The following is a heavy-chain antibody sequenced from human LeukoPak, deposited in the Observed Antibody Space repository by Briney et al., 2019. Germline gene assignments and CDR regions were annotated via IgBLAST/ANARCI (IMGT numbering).Heavy chain of an antibody. V-gene: IGHV1-8*01. CDR1: GYTFTSYD. CDR2: MNPNSGNT. J-gene: IGHJ4*02. D-gene: IGHD3-3*01. CDR3: ARVVGKFWSGCYTFDY. Sequence: ASVKVSCKASGYTFTSYDINWVRQATGQGLEWMGWMNPNSGNTGYAQKFQGRVTMTRNTSISTAYMELSSLRSEDTAVYYCARVVGKFWSGCYTFDYWGQGTLVTVSS.